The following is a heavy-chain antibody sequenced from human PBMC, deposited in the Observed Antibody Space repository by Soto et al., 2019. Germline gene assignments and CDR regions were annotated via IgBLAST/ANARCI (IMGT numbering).Heavy chain of an antibody. Sequence: ASVKVSCKASGYTFSRYGIMWVRQAPGQGLEWMGWISAYNGNTNSAEKLRGRLTMTTDASTTTAYMELRSLRSDDTAIYYCARDQGLRVVINSNWLDPSGQGTLVTVYS. CDR2: ISAYNGNT. CDR3: ARDQGLRVVINSNWLDP. CDR1: GYTFSRYG. V-gene: IGHV1-18*01. D-gene: IGHD2-21*01. J-gene: IGHJ5*02.